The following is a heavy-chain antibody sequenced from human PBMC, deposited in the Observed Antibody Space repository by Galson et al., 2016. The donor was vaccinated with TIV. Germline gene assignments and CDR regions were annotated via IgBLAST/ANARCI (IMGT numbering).Heavy chain of an antibody. CDR2: LSLSGAYT. V-gene: IGHV3-23*01. CDR3: AKVGRSGDYSWDACDV. CDR1: GFSFRNYV. D-gene: IGHD1-26*01. J-gene: IGHJ6*04. Sequence: SLRLSCAASGFSFRNYVMSWVRLVPGKGLEWVSSLSLSGAYTYYADSVKGRFTISRDDSKYTLFLQLNSLRAEDTAIYFCAKVGRSGDYSWDACDVWGKGTTVTVSS.